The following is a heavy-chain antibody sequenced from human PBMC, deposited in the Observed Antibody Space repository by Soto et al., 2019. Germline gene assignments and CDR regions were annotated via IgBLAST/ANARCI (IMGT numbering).Heavy chain of an antibody. CDR2: ISFDGTNE. CDR1: GFTFSAYS. V-gene: IGHV3-30-3*01. J-gene: IGHJ4*02. Sequence: GGSLRLSCAASGFTFSAYSVHWVRQAPGKGLESVAVISFDGTNEYYTDSVKGRFTISRDSSKDTLYLQMNSLRAEDTALYYCARSPYDSSGYPFHYFAHWGQGTQVTVSS. CDR3: ARSPYDSSGYPFHYFAH. D-gene: IGHD3-22*01.